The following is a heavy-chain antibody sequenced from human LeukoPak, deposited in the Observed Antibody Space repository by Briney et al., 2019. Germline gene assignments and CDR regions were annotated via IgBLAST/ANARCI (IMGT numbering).Heavy chain of an antibody. CDR1: GGSISDYY. D-gene: IGHD2-2*01. CDR3: ARGSTTWDWFDP. Sequence: SEPLSLSCTVSGGSISDYYWSWLRQLAGKGLELIGRIYTSWSTSYNPSLKGRVTMSVDKSKNQFSLKLSSLTAADTAVYYCARGSTTWDWFDPWGQGSLVTVSS. CDR2: IYTSWST. J-gene: IGHJ5*02. V-gene: IGHV4-4*07.